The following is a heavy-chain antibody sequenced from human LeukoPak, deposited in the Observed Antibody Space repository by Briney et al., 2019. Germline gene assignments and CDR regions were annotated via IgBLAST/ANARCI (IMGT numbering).Heavy chain of an antibody. CDR1: DYPCTTYG. CDR2: ITAYNGKA. Sequence: GASVKVSCKASDYPCTTYGISWVRQAPGQGLEWMGWITAYNGKANYAQHLQGRVTMTTDTSTSTAYMELRSLRSDDTAVYYCARDFDSSGWVLDYWGQGTLVTVSS. V-gene: IGHV1-18*04. CDR3: ARDFDSSGWVLDY. J-gene: IGHJ4*02. D-gene: IGHD6-19*01.